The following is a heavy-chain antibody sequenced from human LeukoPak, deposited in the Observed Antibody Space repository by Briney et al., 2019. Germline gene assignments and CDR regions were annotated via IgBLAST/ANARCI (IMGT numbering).Heavy chain of an antibody. CDR1: GGSISSYY. J-gene: IGHJ3*02. Sequence: PSEALSLTCTVSGGSISSYYWSWIRQPPGKGLEWIGYIYYSGSTNYNPSLKSRVTISVDTSKNQFSLKLSSVTAADTAVYYCARALAVAGTAAFDIWDQGTMVTVSS. CDR2: IYYSGST. D-gene: IGHD6-19*01. CDR3: ARALAVAGTAAFDI. V-gene: IGHV4-59*01.